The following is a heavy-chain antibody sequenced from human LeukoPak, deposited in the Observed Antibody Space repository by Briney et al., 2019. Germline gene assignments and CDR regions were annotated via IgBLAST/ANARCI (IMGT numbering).Heavy chain of an antibody. CDR2: ISAYNGKT. Sequence: ASVKVSCKVSGYTLTELSMHWVRQAPGQGLEWMGWISAYNGKTNYKQKLQGRVTMTTDTSTSTAYMELRSLRSDDTAVYYCARDVGEGYCSGGSCSDYWGQGTLVTVSS. CDR3: ARDVGEGYCSGGSCSDY. D-gene: IGHD2-15*01. J-gene: IGHJ4*02. V-gene: IGHV1-18*01. CDR1: GYTLTELS.